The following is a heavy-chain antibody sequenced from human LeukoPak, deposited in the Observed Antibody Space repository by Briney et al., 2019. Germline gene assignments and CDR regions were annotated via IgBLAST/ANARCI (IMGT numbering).Heavy chain of an antibody. CDR2: ISRDGSDQ. D-gene: IGHD2/OR15-2a*01. CDR3: AKNHVDVREYYFDF. Sequence: GGSLRLSCAASGFTFRSYAMHWVRQAPGKGLEWVAVISRDGSDQYYGDSVKGRFIISRDNSEKTLYLQMNSLRPEDTAMYYCAKNHVDVREYYFDFCGQGTQVTVSS. V-gene: IGHV3-30*18. CDR1: GFTFRSYA. J-gene: IGHJ4*02.